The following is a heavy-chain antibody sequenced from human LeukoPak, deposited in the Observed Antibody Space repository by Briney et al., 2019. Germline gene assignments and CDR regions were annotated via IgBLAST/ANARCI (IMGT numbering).Heavy chain of an antibody. CDR1: LCTLSSYP. CDR3: ARDDSDYSIFDYMDV. D-gene: IGHD4-11*01. CDR2: IIPIFGTA. V-gene: IGHV1-69*05. J-gene: IGHJ6*03. Sequence: SSVKVSCKASLCTLSSYPISWVRQAPGQGLEWMGRIIPIFGTANYAQTFQGRVTITTDESTSTPYMELSSLRSEDRAVYYCARDDSDYSIFDYMDVWGKGTTVTVSS.